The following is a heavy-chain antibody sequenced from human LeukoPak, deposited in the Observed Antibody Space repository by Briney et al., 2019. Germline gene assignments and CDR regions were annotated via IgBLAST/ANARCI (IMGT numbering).Heavy chain of an antibody. CDR2: ISSSSSYI. CDR3: ARAASPNYYYMDV. Sequence: PGGSLRLSCAASGFTFMTSGMNWVRQAPGKGLEWVSSISSSSSYIYYADSVKGRFTISRDNAKNSLYLQMNSLRAEDTAVYYCARAASPNYYYMDVWGKGTTVTVSS. J-gene: IGHJ6*03. CDR1: GFTFMTSG. V-gene: IGHV3-21*01.